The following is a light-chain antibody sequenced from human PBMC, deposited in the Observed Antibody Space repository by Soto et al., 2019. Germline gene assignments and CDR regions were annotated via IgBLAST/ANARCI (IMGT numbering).Light chain of an antibody. CDR3: AAWDDSLNGLV. J-gene: IGLJ2*01. CDR1: SSNIGKNT. Sequence: QAVVTQPPSASGTPGQRVTISCSGSSSNIGKNTVNWYQQLPGTAPKLLVHSNNQRPSGVPDRFSGSKSGTSASLAISELQSEDETDYYCAAWDDSLNGLVFGGGTKVTVL. CDR2: SNN. V-gene: IGLV1-44*01.